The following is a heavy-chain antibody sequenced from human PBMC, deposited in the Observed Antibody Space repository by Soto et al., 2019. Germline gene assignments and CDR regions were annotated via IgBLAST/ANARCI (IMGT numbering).Heavy chain of an antibody. CDR3: ARQVAPYNWFYP. J-gene: IGHJ5*02. Sequence: QLQLQESGPGLVKPSETLSLTCTVSAGSISSSSHYWDWIRQPPGKGLEWIGSVFYCGTPYYNTSLKSRVIISVDTPKNQFSLNLSSVSAADAAVYYCARQVAPYNWFYPWGQGTLVTVSS. V-gene: IGHV4-39*01. CDR1: AGSISSSSHY. CDR2: VFYCGTP.